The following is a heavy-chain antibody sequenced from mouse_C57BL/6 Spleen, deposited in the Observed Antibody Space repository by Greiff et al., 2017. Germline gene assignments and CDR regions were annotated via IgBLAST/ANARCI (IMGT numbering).Heavy chain of an antibody. J-gene: IGHJ2*01. CDR3: TRDPGDLYYFDY. CDR2: ISSGGDYI. Sequence: EVQRVESGEGLVKPGGSLKLSCAASGFTFSSYAMSWVRQTPEKRLEWVAYISSGGDYIYYADTVKGRFTISRDNARNTLYLQMSSLKSEDTAMYYCTRDPGDLYYFDYWGQGTTLTVSS. CDR1: GFTFSSYA. V-gene: IGHV5-9-1*02. D-gene: IGHD3-3*01.